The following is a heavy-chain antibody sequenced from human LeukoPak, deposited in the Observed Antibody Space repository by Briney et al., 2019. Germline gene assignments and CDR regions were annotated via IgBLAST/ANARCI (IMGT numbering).Heavy chain of an antibody. V-gene: IGHV3-30*02. CDR2: IRYDGSNK. D-gene: IGHD3-16*02. J-gene: IGHJ4*02. CDR1: GFTFSSYG. Sequence: PGGSLRLSCAASGFTFSSYGMHWVRQAPGKGLEWLLFIRYDGSNKYYADSVKGRFTISRDNSKNTVYLQMNSLRAEDTAVYYCAKGGSYRSQPYFDYWGQGTPVTVSS. CDR3: AKGGSYRSQPYFDY.